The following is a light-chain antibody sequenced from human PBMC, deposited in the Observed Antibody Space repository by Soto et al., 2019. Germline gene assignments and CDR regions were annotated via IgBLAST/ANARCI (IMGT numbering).Light chain of an antibody. CDR2: DVN. J-gene: IGLJ1*01. CDR3: CSYAGSYTFV. Sequence: QSALTQPRSVSGSPGQSVTISCTGTSSDVGAYNYVSWYQQHPGKAPKLLIYDVNKWPSGVPDRFSGSKSGNTASLTISGLQAEDEADYYCCSYAGSYTFVFGPGTKVTVL. CDR1: SSDVGAYNY. V-gene: IGLV2-11*01.